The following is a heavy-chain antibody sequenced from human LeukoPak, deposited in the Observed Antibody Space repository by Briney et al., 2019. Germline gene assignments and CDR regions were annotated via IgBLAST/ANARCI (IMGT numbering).Heavy chain of an antibody. CDR2: IKQDGSEK. CDR1: GFTFSSYW. CDR3: ARELKYSYDAFDI. J-gene: IGHJ3*02. D-gene: IGHD5-18*01. Sequence: HPGGSLRLSCAASGFTFSSYWMSWVRQAPGKGLEWVANIKQDGSEKYYVDSVKGRFTISRDNAKNSLYLQMNSLRAEDTAVYCCARELKYSYDAFDIWGQGTMVTVSS. V-gene: IGHV3-7*01.